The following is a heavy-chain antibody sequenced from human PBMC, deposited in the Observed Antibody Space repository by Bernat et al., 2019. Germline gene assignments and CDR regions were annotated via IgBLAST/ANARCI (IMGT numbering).Heavy chain of an antibody. V-gene: IGHV3-66*01. D-gene: IGHD3-22*01. J-gene: IGHJ5*02. Sequence: EVQLVESGGGLVQPGGSLRLSCAASGFTFSSNYMSWVRQAPGKGLEWVSVIYSGGSTYYADSVKGRFTISRDNSKNTLYLQMNSLRAEDTAVYYCARDTHDSSGYYAPGASWGQGTLVTVSS. CDR3: ARDTHDSSGYYAPGAS. CDR2: IYSGGST. CDR1: GFTFSSNY.